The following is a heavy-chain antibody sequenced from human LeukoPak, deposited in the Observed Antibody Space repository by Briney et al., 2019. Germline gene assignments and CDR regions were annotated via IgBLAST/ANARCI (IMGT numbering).Heavy chain of an antibody. J-gene: IGHJ6*03. Sequence: PGGSLRLSCAASGFTFSGYWMNWVRQAPGEGLEWVANIKEDGSEKYYVDSVKGRFTISRDNSKNTLYLQMNSLRAEDTAVYYCAKVSRLTMVRGVIDYYMDVWGKGTTVTISS. CDR2: IKEDGSEK. CDR3: AKVSRLTMVRGVIDYYMDV. CDR1: GFTFSGYW. D-gene: IGHD3-10*01. V-gene: IGHV3-7*03.